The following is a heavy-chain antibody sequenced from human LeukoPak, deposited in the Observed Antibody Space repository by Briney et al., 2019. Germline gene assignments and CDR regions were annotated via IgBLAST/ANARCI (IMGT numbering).Heavy chain of an antibody. V-gene: IGHV3-30*02. CDR1: GFTFSNYG. J-gene: IGHJ4*02. CDR2: IRYDGNNK. CDR3: AKQSGYVDY. Sequence: QPGGSLRLSCGASGFTFSNYGMLWVRQAPGKGLDWVAFIRYDGNNKLYADSVKGRLTISRDNSKDTLYLQMNSLRAEDTAVYYCAKQSGYVDYWGQGTLVTVSS. D-gene: IGHD1-26*01.